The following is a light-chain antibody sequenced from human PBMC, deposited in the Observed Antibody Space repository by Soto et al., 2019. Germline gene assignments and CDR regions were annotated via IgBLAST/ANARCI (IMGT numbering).Light chain of an antibody. V-gene: IGLV1-44*01. CDR2: RNS. Sequence: QSVLTQPPSASGTPGQRVTVSCSGSSSNIGSNTVSWYQQLPGTAPKLLIYRNSQRPSGFPDRFSGSKSGTSASLAISGRQSEDEADYYCAAWDDSLNGWVFGGGTKLTVL. CDR1: SSNIGSNT. J-gene: IGLJ3*02. CDR3: AAWDDSLNGWV.